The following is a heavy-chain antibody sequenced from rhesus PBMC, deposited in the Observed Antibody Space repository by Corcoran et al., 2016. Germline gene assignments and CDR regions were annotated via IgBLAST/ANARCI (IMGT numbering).Heavy chain of an antibody. CDR1: GGSISSGYYY. Sequence: QVQLQESGPGLVKPSETLSLTCAVSGGSISSGYYYWRRIRQPPGKGLEWIAYITFSGSSSCNPSLKSRVTISRDTSKNQFSLKLSSVTAADTAVYYCARERGYSGFDYWGQGVLVTVSS. J-gene: IGHJ4*01. D-gene: IGHD5-42*01. V-gene: IGHV4-122*02. CDR3: ARERGYSGFDY. CDR2: ITFSGSS.